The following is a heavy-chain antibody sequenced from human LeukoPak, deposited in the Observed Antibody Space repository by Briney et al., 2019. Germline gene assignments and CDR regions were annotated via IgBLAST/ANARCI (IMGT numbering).Heavy chain of an antibody. J-gene: IGHJ4*02. V-gene: IGHV3-48*03. Sequence: GGSLRLSCAASGFTFSSYEMNWVRQAPGKGLEWVSYISSSGSTIYYADSVKGRFTISRDNAKNSLYLQMNSLRAEDTAVYYCARSPDYCDSSEDYWGQGTLVTVSS. D-gene: IGHD3-22*01. CDR3: ARSPDYCDSSEDY. CDR1: GFTFSSYE. CDR2: ISSSGSTI.